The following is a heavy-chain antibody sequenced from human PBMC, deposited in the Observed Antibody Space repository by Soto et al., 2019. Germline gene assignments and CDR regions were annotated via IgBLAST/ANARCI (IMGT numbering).Heavy chain of an antibody. J-gene: IGHJ5*02. CDR2: IYHSGST. CDR1: GGSISSYY. CDR3: ASLGITGTTRNWFDP. V-gene: IGHV4-59*12. D-gene: IGHD1-7*01. Sequence: PSETLSLTCTVSGGSISSYYWSWIRQPTGKGLEWIGDIYHSGSTNYNPSLKSRVTISVDKSKNQFSLKLSSVTAADTAVYYYASLGITGTTRNWFDPWGQGTLVTVSS.